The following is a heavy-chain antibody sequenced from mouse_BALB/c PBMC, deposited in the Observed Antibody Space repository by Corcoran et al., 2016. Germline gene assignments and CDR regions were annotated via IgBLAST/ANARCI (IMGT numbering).Heavy chain of an antibody. V-gene: IGHV14-3*02. J-gene: IGHJ1*01. CDR2: LDPANGNT. Sequence: EVQLQQSGAELVKPGASVKLSCPASGFNIKDTYMHWVKQRPEQGQEWIGRLDPANGNTKYDPKFQGKATITADTSSNTAYLQLSSLTSEDTAVYYCASWDWYFDVWGAGTTVTVSS. CDR3: ASWDWYFDV. CDR1: GFNIKDTY.